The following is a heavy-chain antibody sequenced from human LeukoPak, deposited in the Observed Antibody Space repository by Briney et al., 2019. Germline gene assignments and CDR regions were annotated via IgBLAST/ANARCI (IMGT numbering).Heavy chain of an antibody. CDR1: GFTFSSYA. CDR2: IYSGDNT. CDR3: ARSLAYCGGDCYLGAFDI. J-gene: IGHJ3*02. D-gene: IGHD2-21*02. V-gene: IGHV3-66*01. Sequence: PGGSLRLSCAASGFTFSSYAMTWVRQAPGKGLEWVSVIYSGDNTYYADSVKGRLTISRDNAKNSLYLQMNSLRAEDTAVYYCARSLAYCGGDCYLGAFDIWGQGTMVTVSS.